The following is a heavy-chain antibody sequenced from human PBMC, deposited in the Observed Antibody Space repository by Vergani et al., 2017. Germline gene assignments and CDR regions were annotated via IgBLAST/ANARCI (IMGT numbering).Heavy chain of an antibody. J-gene: IGHJ4*02. V-gene: IGHV3-48*03. CDR3: ARVRRQWLVRGYFDY. CDR1: GFTFSSYE. Sequence: EVQLVESGGGLVQTGGSLRLSCAASGFTFSSYEMNWVRQAPGKGLEWVSYISSSGSTIYYADSVKGRFTISRDNAKNSLYLQMNSLRAEDTAVYYCARVRRQWLVRGYFDYWGQGTLVTVSS. CDR2: ISSSGSTI. D-gene: IGHD6-19*01.